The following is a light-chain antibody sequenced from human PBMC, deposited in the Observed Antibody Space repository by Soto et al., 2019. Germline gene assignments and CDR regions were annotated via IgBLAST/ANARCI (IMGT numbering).Light chain of an antibody. CDR1: SSDVGSYHP. CDR2: EGI. J-gene: IGLJ2*01. V-gene: IGLV2-23*03. Sequence: SALTQPASVSGSPGQSITISCTGTSSDVGSYHPVSWYQQYPGKAPKLIIYEGIKRPSGVSDRFSGSKSGYTASLTISGLHAEDEANYYCCSYAGSSSFVTFGGGTKVTVL. CDR3: CSYAGSSSFVT.